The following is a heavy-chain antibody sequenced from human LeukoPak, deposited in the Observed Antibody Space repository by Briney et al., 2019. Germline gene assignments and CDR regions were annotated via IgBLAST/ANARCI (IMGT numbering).Heavy chain of an antibody. D-gene: IGHD1-26*01. Sequence: PGGSLRLSCAASGVPFSSYWMHWVRQAPGKGLVCVSRINIDGSNTNYADSVKGRFTISRDNAKNTLYLQLDSLRAEDTAVYYCARSLGGAYDYWGQGTLVTVSS. J-gene: IGHJ4*02. CDR3: ARSLGGAYDY. CDR1: GVPFSSYW. V-gene: IGHV3-74*01. CDR2: INIDGSNT.